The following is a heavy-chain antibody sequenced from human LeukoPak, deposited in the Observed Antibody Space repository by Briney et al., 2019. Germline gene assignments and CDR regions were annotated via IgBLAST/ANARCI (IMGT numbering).Heavy chain of an antibody. J-gene: IGHJ4*02. CDR1: GGSFSGYY. CDR2: INHSGST. D-gene: IGHD2-2*01. CDR3: ARVRAFCSSTSCASLQFDY. V-gene: IGHV4-34*01. Sequence: SETLSLTCAVYGGSFSGYYWSWIRQPPGKGLEWIGEINHSGSTNYNPSLKSRVTISVDTSKNQFSLKLSSVTAADTAVYYCARVRAFCSSTSCASLQFDYWGREPWSPSPQ.